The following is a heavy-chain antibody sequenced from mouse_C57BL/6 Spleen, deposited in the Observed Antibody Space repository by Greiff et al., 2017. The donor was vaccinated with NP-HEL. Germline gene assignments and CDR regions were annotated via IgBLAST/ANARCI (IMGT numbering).Heavy chain of an antibody. CDR1: GYTFTSYW. D-gene: IGHD1-1*02. CDR2: IDPSDSYT. V-gene: IGHV1-50*01. CDR3: ARDRGGIYYAMDY. J-gene: IGHJ4*01. Sequence: QVQLQQPGAELVKPGASVKLSCKASGYTFTSYWMQWVKQRPGQGLEWIGEIDPSDSYTTYNQKFKGKATLTVDTSSSTAYMQLSSLTSEDSAVYYCARDRGGIYYAMDYWGQGTSVTVSS.